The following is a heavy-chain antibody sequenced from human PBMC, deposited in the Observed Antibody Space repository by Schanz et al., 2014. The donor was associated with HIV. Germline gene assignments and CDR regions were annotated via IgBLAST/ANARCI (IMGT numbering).Heavy chain of an antibody. CDR2: ISGSGDNT. Sequence: EVQLLDSGGGLVQPGGSLRLSCAASGFIFNSYAMSWVRQAPGKGLDRVSTISGSGDNTFYADSVKGRFTISRDSSKNTLYLQMNGLRAEDTAVYYCAREYLGYSSGFDPWGQGTLVTVSS. J-gene: IGHJ5*02. D-gene: IGHD6-19*01. CDR1: GFIFNSYA. V-gene: IGHV3-23*01. CDR3: AREYLGYSSGFDP.